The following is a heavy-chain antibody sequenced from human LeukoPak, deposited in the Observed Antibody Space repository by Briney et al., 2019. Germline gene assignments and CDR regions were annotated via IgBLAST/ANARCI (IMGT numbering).Heavy chain of an antibody. CDR3: AREDYYDSGSNDY. V-gene: IGHV3-7*03. CDR1: GFTFSSYW. CDR2: IKQDGSEK. J-gene: IGHJ4*02. D-gene: IGHD3-22*01. Sequence: GGSLRLSCAASGFTFSSYWMSWIRQAPGEGLEWVANIKQDGSEKYYVDSVKGRFTISRDNAKNSLYLQMNSLRAEDTAVYYCAREDYYDSGSNDYWGQGTLVTVSS.